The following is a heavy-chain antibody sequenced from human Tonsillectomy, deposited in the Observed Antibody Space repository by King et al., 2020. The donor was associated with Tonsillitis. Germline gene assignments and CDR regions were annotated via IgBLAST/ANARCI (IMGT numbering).Heavy chain of an antibody. J-gene: IGHJ4*02. CDR2: INADSGNT. D-gene: IGHD5-18*01. V-gene: IGHV1-3*01. Sequence: VKLVQSGAEMKKPGASVTISCKTAGYTFTSYSVHWVRQTPGQRLEWLGWINADSGNTISSQKFQGRVTISRDTSASTVYMELNTLQSEDTAVYYCARIQGYSYGYFDYWGQGTLVTV. CDR3: ARIQGYSYGYFDY. CDR1: GYTFTSYS.